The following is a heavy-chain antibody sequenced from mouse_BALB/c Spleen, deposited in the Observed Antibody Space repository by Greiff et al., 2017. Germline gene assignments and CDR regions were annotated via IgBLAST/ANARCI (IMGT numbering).Heavy chain of an antibody. CDR2: ISDGGSYT. CDR1: GFTFSDYY. CDR3: ARERRYYYGRRYWYFDV. D-gene: IGHD1-1*01. V-gene: IGHV5-4*02. Sequence: EVQLVESGGGLVKPGGSLKLSCAASGFTFSDYYMSWVRQTPEKRLEWVATISDGGSYTYYPDSVKGRFTISRDNAKNNLYLQMSSLKSEDTAMYYCARERRYYYGRRYWYFDVWGAGTTVTVSS. J-gene: IGHJ1*01.